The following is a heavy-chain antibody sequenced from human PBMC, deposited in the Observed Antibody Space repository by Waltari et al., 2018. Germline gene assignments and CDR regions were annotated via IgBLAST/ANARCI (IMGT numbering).Heavy chain of an antibody. J-gene: IGHJ6*03. Sequence: VQLEQSGTEVKRPGSSVKVSCTASGGTFSPYTFSWVRQAPGQGLEWMGLVDPEDGETIYAEKFQGRVTITADTSTDTAYMELSSLRSEDTAVYYCARNSISRSYMDVWGKGPRSPSP. CDR2: VDPEDGET. V-gene: IGHV1-69-2*01. D-gene: IGHD6-6*01. CDR1: GGTFSPYT. CDR3: ARNSISRSYMDV.